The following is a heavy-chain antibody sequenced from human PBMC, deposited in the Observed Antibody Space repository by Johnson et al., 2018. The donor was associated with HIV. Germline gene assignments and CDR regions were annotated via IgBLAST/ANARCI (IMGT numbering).Heavy chain of an antibody. CDR1: GFTFSDYY. CDR2: ISGSGGST. J-gene: IGHJ3*02. CDR3: ARASSIAARGADAFDI. D-gene: IGHD6-6*01. Sequence: VQLVESGGGLVQPGGSLRLSCAASGFTFSDYYMSWIRQAPGKGLEWVSAISGSGGSTHFADSVKGRFTISRDNSKNTVYLQMNSLRAEDTAVYYCARASSIAARGADAFDIWGQGTMVTVSS. V-gene: IGHV3-23*04.